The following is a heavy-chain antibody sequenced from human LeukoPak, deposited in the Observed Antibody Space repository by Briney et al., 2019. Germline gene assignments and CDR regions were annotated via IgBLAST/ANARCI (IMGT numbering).Heavy chain of an antibody. CDR2: IYYSGST. V-gene: IGHV4-39*07. D-gene: IGHD2-8*01. J-gene: IGHJ4*02. CDR3: ARAVRDIVLMVYGFDY. Sequence: SETLSLTCTVSGGSISSSSYYWGWIRQPPGKGLEWIGRIYYSGSTYYNPSLKSRVTISVDTSKNQFSLKLSSVTAADTAVYYCARAVRDIVLMVYGFDYWGQGTLVTVSS. CDR1: GGSISSSSYY.